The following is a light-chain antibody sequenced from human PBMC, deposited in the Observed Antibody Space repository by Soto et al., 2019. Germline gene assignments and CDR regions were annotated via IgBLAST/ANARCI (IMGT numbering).Light chain of an antibody. V-gene: IGKV1-39*01. CDR1: HSISSH. CDR3: QQSYSSPPT. CDR2: AAS. J-gene: IGKJ1*01. Sequence: DIQMTQSPSSLSASVEDRVTITCRASHSISSHLNWYQQKPGKAPKLLIFAASSLQSGVPSRFSGSRSGPDFTLTISSLQPEDFATYYCQQSYSSPPTFGQGTKVDIK.